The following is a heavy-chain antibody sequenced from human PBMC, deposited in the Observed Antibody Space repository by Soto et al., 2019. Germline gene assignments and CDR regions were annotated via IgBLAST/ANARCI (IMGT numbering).Heavy chain of an antibody. CDR3: ARFVRSCSGTTCYTRADV. CDR1: GGSVSSDTHY. Sequence: QVQLQESGPRLVKPSETVSLTCTVSGGSVSSDTHYRSWIRLAPGKRLEWHGFIYSSGSTNYNQPLKSRVTMSVDTSKNQFSLKLRSVIVADTAVYHCARFVRSCSGTTCYTRADVWGQGTTVSVSS. CDR2: IYSSGST. V-gene: IGHV4-61*01. J-gene: IGHJ6*02. D-gene: IGHD2-2*02.